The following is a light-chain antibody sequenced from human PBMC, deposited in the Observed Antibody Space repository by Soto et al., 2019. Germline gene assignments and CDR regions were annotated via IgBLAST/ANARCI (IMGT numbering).Light chain of an antibody. CDR1: QSVRSR. CDR3: QQYYNWPIT. CDR2: DAS. V-gene: IGKV3-15*01. J-gene: IGKJ5*01. Sequence: ILMTQSPFTLSVSPGEGASLSCRASQSVRSRLAWYQQIPDQAPRLLIYDASTRATGIPARFSGSGSGTEFTLTISRLQSEDFAVYYCQQYYNWPITFGQGTRLEIK.